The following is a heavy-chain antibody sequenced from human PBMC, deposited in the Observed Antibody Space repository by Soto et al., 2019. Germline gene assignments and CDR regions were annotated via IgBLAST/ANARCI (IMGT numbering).Heavy chain of an antibody. D-gene: IGHD5-18*01. Sequence: SETLSLTCSVSGDSVTSNYYYWTWIRQPPGKGLEWIAYIYSSGSTNYNPSLKSRVTISLDRSRNQFSLRLTSVTAADTAVYYCARDTRGFSRAFDYWGQGTLVTVS. CDR2: IYSSGST. J-gene: IGHJ4*02. CDR3: ARDTRGFSRAFDY. CDR1: GDSVTSNYYY. V-gene: IGHV4-61*01.